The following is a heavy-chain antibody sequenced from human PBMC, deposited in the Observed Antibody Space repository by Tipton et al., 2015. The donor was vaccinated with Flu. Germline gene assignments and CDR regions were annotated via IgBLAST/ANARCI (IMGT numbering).Heavy chain of an antibody. Sequence: TLSLTCTVSGGSISSSSYYWGWIRQPPGKGLEWIGSIYYSGSTYYNPSLKSRVTISVDTSKNQFSLKLSSVTAADTAVYYCARGRGRGGTAARFARCCYMDVWGKGTTVTVSS. CDR2: IYYSGST. CDR1: GGSISSSSYY. V-gene: IGHV4-39*01. CDR3: ARGRGRGGTAARFARCCYMDV. J-gene: IGHJ6*03. D-gene: IGHD2-15*01.